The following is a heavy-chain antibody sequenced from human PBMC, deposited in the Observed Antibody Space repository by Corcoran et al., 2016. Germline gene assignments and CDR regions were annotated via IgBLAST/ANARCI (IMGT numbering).Heavy chain of an antibody. CDR1: GYTFTSYA. V-gene: IGHV1-3*01. CDR3: ARDQGVAANVGGYYYYGMDV. D-gene: IGHD6-19*01. CDR2: INAGNGNT. J-gene: IGHJ6*02. Sequence: QVQLVQSGAEVKKPGASVKVSCKASGYTFTSYAMHWVRQAPGQRLEWMGWINAGNGNTKYSQKFQGRVTITRDTSASTAYMELSSLRSEDTAVYYCARDQGVAANVGGYYYYGMDVWGQGTTVTVSS.